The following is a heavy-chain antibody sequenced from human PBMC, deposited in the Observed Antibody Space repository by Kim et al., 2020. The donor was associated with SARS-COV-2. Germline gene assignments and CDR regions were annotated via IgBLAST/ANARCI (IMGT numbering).Heavy chain of an antibody. Sequence: GGSLRLSCAASGFTFSSFEMNWVRQAPGKGLEWISYISNRGNTIYYADSVKGRFTISRDNAKNSLYLQMNSLTADDTAVYYCARDDYGGNSFLDALDFW. D-gene: IGHD4-17*01. V-gene: IGHV3-48*03. CDR1: GFTFSSFE. J-gene: IGHJ3*01. CDR3: ARDDYGGNSFLDALDF. CDR2: ISNRGNTI.